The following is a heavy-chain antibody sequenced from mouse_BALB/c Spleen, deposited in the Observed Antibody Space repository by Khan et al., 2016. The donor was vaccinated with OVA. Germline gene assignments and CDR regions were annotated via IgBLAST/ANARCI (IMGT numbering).Heavy chain of an antibody. Sequence: VQLVESGAELVRPGVSVKISCKGSGYTFTDFTMHWVKQSHAKSLEWIGVINTYYGDVTYNQKFKGKATMTVDKSSSTAYMELARLTSEDSAIIYWKEGGGGSRFAYWGQGTLVTVSA. CDR2: INTYYGDV. CDR1: GYTFTDFT. J-gene: IGHJ3*01. V-gene: IGHV1S137*01. CDR3: KEGGGGSRFAY.